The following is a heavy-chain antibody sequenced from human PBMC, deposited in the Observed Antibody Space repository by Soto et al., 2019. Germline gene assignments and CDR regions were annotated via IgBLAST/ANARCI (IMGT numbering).Heavy chain of an antibody. V-gene: IGHV3-7*03. CDR1: GFTFTSYS. Sequence: EVQLVESGGALVQPGGSLRLSCAVSGFTFTSYSMSWVRQAPGEELEWVANIRQDGHEKYYVDAVRGRFTISRDNAQNSRYLQMDSLRAEDTAMYYCARDLPGYCSTTNCYDYFDFWGQGTLVTVSS. J-gene: IGHJ4*02. CDR3: ARDLPGYCSTTNCYDYFDF. CDR2: IRQDGHEK. D-gene: IGHD2-2*01.